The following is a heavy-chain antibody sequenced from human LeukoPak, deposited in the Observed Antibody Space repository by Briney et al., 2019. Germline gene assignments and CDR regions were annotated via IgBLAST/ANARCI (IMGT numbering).Heavy chain of an antibody. CDR2: IYYSGST. CDR1: GGSISSYY. V-gene: IGHV4-59*01. Sequence: SETLSLTCTVSGGSISSYYWSWIRQPPGKGLEWIGYIYYSGSTNYNPSLKSRVTISVDTSKNQFSLKLTSVTAADTAVYYCARVGGYGGQMRIWGQGTLVTVSS. CDR3: ARVGGYGGQMRI. J-gene: IGHJ4*02. D-gene: IGHD4-23*01.